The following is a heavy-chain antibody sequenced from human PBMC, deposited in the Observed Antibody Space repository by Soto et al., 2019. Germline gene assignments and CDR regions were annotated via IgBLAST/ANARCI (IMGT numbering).Heavy chain of an antibody. J-gene: IGHJ3*02. V-gene: IGHV4-30-4*01. CDR3: ARGQPRNGYGQAFDI. Sequence: QVQLLESGPELVKPSQTLSLTCTVSSASITSGVYYWRWIRQTPGKGLEWIGNIYYRGMTNYNPSLKSRPTISQDTSKNQFSLNLTSVTAADTAVYYCARGQPRNGYGQAFDIWGQGSLVIVSS. CDR1: SASITSGVYY. D-gene: IGHD5-18*01. CDR2: IYYRGMT.